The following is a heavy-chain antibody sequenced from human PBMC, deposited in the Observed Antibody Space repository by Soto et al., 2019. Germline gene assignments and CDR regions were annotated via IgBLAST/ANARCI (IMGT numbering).Heavy chain of an antibody. J-gene: IGHJ5*02. D-gene: IGHD5-12*01. Sequence: QVQLQQWGAGLLKPSETLSLTCDVYGGSFSGYYWSWIRQPPGKGLEWIGEINHSGGTNYNPSLKSRVTISVDTSKNQFSLKLSSVTAADTAVYYCARGLRGVIVATVHNWFDPWGQGTLVTVSS. CDR3: ARGLRGVIVATVHNWFDP. CDR1: GGSFSGYY. V-gene: IGHV4-34*01. CDR2: INHSGGT.